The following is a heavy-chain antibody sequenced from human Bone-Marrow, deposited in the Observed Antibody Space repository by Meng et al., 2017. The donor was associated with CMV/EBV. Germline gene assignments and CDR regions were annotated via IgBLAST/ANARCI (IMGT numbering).Heavy chain of an antibody. D-gene: IGHD1-26*01. CDR1: GGSISSSNW. J-gene: IGHJ3*02. Sequence: GSLRLSCAVSGGSISSSNWWSWVRQPPGKGLEWIGYIYYSGSTNYNPSLKSRVTISVDTSKNQFSLKLSSVTAADTAVYYCARWGGAAFDIWGQGKMVNVSS. CDR2: IYYSGST. CDR3: ARWGGAAFDI. V-gene: IGHV4-4*02.